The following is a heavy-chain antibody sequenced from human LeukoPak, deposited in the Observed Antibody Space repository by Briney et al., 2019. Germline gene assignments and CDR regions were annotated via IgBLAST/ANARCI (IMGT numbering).Heavy chain of an antibody. J-gene: IGHJ4*02. CDR3: ARSHYYPLSGSDN. CDR1: GASISSGDYY. D-gene: IGHD3-22*01. CDR2: IYYSGST. Sequence: SGTLSLTCTVSGASISSGDYYWTWIRQPPGKGLEWIGYIYYSGSTYYNPSLESRLTISVDTSKNQFSLKLSSVTAADTAVYYCARSHYYPLSGSDNWGQGTLVTVSS. V-gene: IGHV4-30-4*08.